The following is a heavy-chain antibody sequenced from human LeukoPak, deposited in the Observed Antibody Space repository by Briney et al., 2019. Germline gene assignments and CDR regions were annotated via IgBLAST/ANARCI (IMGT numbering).Heavy chain of an antibody. CDR3: SELYGDRPAGFDY. CDR1: GFTFSSYA. Sequence: GGSLRLSCAASGFTFSSYAMSWVRQAPGKGLEWVSAISGSGGSTYYADSVKGRFTISRDNSKNTLYLQMNSLRAEDTAVYYCSELYGDRPAGFDYWGQGTLVTVSS. D-gene: IGHD4-17*01. CDR2: ISGSGGST. V-gene: IGHV3-23*01. J-gene: IGHJ4*02.